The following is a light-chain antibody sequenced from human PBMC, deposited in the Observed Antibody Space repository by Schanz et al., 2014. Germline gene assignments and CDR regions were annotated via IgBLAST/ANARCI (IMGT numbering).Light chain of an antibody. CDR3: QQRSNWPYT. V-gene: IGKV3-15*01. Sequence: EIVMTQSPATLSVSPGERATLSCRASQSVNNNLAWYQQKPGQAPRLLIYAASTRATGIPARFSGSGSGTEFTLTISSLQSEDFAVYYCQQRSNWPYTFGQGTKLEIK. CDR2: AAS. J-gene: IGKJ2*01. CDR1: QSVNNN.